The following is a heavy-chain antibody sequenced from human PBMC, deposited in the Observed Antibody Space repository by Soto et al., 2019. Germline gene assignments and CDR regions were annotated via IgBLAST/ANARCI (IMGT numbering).Heavy chain of an antibody. J-gene: IGHJ4*02. D-gene: IGHD6-13*01. CDR2: ISYDGSNK. CDR1: GFTFSSYA. CDR3: ARDTPTLGQQLAFDY. Sequence: PGGSLRLSCAASGFTFSSYAMHWVRQAPGKGLEWVAVISYDGSNKYYADSVKGRFTISRDNPKNTLYLQMNSLRAEDTAVYYCARDTPTLGQQLAFDYWGQGTLVTVSS. V-gene: IGHV3-30-3*01.